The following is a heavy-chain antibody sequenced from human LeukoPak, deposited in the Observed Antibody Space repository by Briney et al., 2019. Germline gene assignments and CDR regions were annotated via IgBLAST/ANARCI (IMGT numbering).Heavy chain of an antibody. V-gene: IGHV1-46*01. J-gene: IGHJ4*02. CDR3: ARDLSGILTGQGF. D-gene: IGHD3-9*01. CDR2: INPSGGST. Sequence: ASVKVSCEASGYTFTSYYMHWVRQAPGQGLEWMGIINPSGGSTSYAQKFQGRVTMTRDTSTSTVYMELSSLRSEDTAVYYCARDLSGILTGQGFWGQGTLVTVSS. CDR1: GYTFTSYY.